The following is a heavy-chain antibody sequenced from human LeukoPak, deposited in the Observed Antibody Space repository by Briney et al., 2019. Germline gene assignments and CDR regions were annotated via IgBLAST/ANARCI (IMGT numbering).Heavy chain of an antibody. CDR2: ISAYNGNT. J-gene: IGHJ4*02. Sequence: ASVKVSCQASGYTFTSYGISWVRQAPGQGLEWMGWISAYNGNTNYAQKLQGRVTITRDTSASTAYMELSSLRSEDTAVYYCARETAAALDYWGQGTLVTVSS. V-gene: IGHV1-18*01. CDR1: GYTFTSYG. CDR3: ARETAAALDY. D-gene: IGHD6-13*01.